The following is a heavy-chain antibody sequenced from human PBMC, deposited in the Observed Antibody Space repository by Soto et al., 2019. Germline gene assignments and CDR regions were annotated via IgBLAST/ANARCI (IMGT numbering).Heavy chain of an antibody. Sequence: AETLSLTCTVSGCPINTNNYYLGWVRQPPGKGLEWIVSVFYNGTTYYSPSLKSRVTISFATSRTQFSLNIDSVTADDRAVYYCARLVVGHPVENAWGQGTRVTVSS. D-gene: IGHD2-15*01. CDR2: VFYNGTT. CDR1: GCPINTNNYY. J-gene: IGHJ5*02. CDR3: ARLVVGHPVENA. V-gene: IGHV4-39*01.